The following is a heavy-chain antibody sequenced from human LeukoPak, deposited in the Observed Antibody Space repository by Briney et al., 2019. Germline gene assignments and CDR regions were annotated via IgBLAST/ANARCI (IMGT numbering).Heavy chain of an antibody. V-gene: IGHV3-48*02. Sequence: GGSLRLSCAASGFTFSSHSMNWVRQAPGKGLESVSSISSSSDTIYYADSVKGRFTISRGNAKNSLYLQMDSLRDEDAAVYYCARSGYYTFDYWGQGSLVTVSS. D-gene: IGHD3/OR15-3a*01. CDR1: GFTFSSHS. CDR3: ARSGYYTFDY. CDR2: ISSSSDTI. J-gene: IGHJ4*02.